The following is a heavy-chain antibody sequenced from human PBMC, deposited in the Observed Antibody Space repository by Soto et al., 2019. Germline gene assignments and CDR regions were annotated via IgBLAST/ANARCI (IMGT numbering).Heavy chain of an antibody. CDR3: VRAIGRGGMLFDY. CDR1: GFTFSTYE. Sequence: GGSMRLSCAASGFTFSTYEMNWVRQAPGKGLEWVSYISSSGDTINNADSVRGRFSISRDNAKNSLFLQMNSLRAEDTAVYYCVRAIGRGGMLFDYWGQGALFSVSS. J-gene: IGHJ4*02. V-gene: IGHV3-48*03. CDR2: ISSSGDTI. D-gene: IGHD3-10*02.